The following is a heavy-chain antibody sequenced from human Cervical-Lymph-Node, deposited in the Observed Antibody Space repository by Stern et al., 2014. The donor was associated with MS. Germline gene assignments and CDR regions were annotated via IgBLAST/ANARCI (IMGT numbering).Heavy chain of an antibody. Sequence: VQLVESGAEVKKPGESLKISCKGSGYNFGDYWIGWVRQKPGKGLEWMGTIFPADSDSRYSPSFEGQVTNTADESISPAFLQSSSLKASDTGIYYCARHQPAATFAMDVWGQGTTVIVSS. CDR3: ARHQPAATFAMDV. D-gene: IGHD2-2*01. J-gene: IGHJ6*02. CDR2: IFPADSDS. V-gene: IGHV5-51*01. CDR1: GYNFGDYW.